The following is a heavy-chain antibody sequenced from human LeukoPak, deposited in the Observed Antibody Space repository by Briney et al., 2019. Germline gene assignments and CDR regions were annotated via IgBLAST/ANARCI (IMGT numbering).Heavy chain of an antibody. CDR3: ARTRKNWFDP. Sequence: GASVKVSFTASGYTFTVYYMHWVRQAPGQGLEWMGWINPNSGGTNYAQKFQGRVTMTRDTSISTAYMELSRLRSDDPAVYYCARTRKNWFDPWGQGTLVTVSS. CDR2: INPNSGGT. V-gene: IGHV1-2*02. J-gene: IGHJ5*02. CDR1: GYTFTVYY.